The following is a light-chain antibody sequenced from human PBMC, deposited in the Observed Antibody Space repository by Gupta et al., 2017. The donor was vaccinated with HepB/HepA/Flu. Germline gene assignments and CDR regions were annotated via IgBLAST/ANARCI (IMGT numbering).Light chain of an antibody. J-gene: IGLJ1*01. CDR1: QLGDKY. Sequence: SSELSQPPSVSVSPGQAARITCSGGQLGDKYTAWYQQKPGQSPVLVIYQDKKRPSGIPERFSGSISGNTATLTISGTQPMDEADYYCQAWDTTSAVFGPGTKLTVL. V-gene: IGLV3-1*01. CDR3: QAWDTTSAV. CDR2: QDK.